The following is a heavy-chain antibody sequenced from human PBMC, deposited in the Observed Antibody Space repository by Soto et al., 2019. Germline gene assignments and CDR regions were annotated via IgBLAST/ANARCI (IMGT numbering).Heavy chain of an antibody. D-gene: IGHD2-15*01. CDR3: AREYGGNRPDGAFDI. CDR1: GGTFSSYA. CDR2: IIPIFGTA. Sequence: VKVSCKASGGTFSSYAISWVRQAPGQGLEWMGGIIPIFGTANYAQKFQGRVTITADESTSTAYMELSSLRSEDTAVYYCAREYGGNRPDGAFDIWGQGTMVTVSS. J-gene: IGHJ3*02. V-gene: IGHV1-69*01.